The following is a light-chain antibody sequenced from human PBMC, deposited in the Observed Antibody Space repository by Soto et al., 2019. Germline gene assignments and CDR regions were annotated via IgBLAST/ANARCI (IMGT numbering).Light chain of an antibody. CDR2: DVS. V-gene: IGLV2-14*01. J-gene: IGLJ1*01. CDR3: TSYTSDSTYV. Sequence: QSVLTQPASVSGSPGQSITISCTGTSTDDGRYNYVSWYQQHPGKAPKLMVYDVSNRPSWVSNRFSGSKSGITASLTISGLQAEDEADYYCTSYTSDSTYVFGTGTKVTVL. CDR1: STDDGRYNY.